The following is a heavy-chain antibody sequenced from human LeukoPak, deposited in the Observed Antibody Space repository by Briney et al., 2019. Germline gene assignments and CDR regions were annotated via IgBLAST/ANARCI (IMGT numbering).Heavy chain of an antibody. J-gene: IGHJ4*02. CDR2: IYYSGSA. D-gene: IGHD3-10*01. Sequence: SETLSLTCTVSGVSISSYYRNWIRQPPGKGLEWIGYIYYSGSANYNPSLKSRVTISVDTSKNQFSLKLSSVTAADTAVYYCASFDYGSGIIPDWGQGTLVTVSS. CDR1: GVSISSYY. CDR3: ASFDYGSGIIPD. V-gene: IGHV4-59*01.